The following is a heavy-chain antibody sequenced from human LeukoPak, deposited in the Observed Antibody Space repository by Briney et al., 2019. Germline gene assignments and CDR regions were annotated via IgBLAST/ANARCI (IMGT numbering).Heavy chain of an antibody. CDR3: VGDKHTMK. CDR2: ISYDGSNK. J-gene: IGHJ4*02. CDR1: GFTFSSYG. Sequence: GRSLRLSCAASGFTFSSYGMHWVRQAPGKGLEWVAVISYDGSNKYYADSVKGRFTISRDNSKNTLYLQMNSLRAEDTAVYYCVGDKHTMKWGQGTLVTVSS. D-gene: IGHD2-21*01. V-gene: IGHV3-30*03.